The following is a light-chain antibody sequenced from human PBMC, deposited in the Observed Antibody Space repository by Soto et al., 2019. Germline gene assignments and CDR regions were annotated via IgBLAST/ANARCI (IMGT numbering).Light chain of an antibody. CDR2: GNR. Sequence: QSVLTQPPSVSGAPGQRVTLSCTGNSSNLGAGYDVHWYKQVPGAAPKLVIFGNRNRPSGVPERFSGSKSGTSASLAITGLQAEDEAVYYCQAYDYSLTASVFGGGTKVTVL. V-gene: IGLV1-40*01. CDR1: SSNLGAGYD. CDR3: QAYDYSLTASV. J-gene: IGLJ3*02.